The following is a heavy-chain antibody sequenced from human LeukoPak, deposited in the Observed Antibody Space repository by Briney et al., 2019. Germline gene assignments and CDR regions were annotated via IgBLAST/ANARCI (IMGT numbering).Heavy chain of an antibody. CDR2: ISSNGGST. Sequence: GGSLRLSCAASGFTFSSYAMHWVRQAPGKGLEYVSAISSNGGSTYYANSVKGRFTISRDNSKSTLYLQMGSLRAEDMAVYYCARGYDFWSGYWSHSDYWGQGTLDTVSS. V-gene: IGHV3-64*01. CDR3: ARGYDFWSGYWSHSDY. J-gene: IGHJ4*02. D-gene: IGHD3-3*01. CDR1: GFTFSSYA.